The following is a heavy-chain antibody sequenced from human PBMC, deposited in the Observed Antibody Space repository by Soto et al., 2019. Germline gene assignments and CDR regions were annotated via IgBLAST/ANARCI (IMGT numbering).Heavy chain of an antibody. CDR1: GFTFSSYS. V-gene: IGHV3-21*01. Sequence: EVQLVESGGGLVKPGGSLRLSCAASGFTFSSYSMNWVRQAPGKGLEWVSSISSSSSYIYYADSVKGRFTISRDNAKNSLYLQMNSLRDEDTAVYYCARDGSYSYYYYGMDVWGQGTTVTVSS. D-gene: IGHD1-26*01. CDR3: ARDGSYSYYYYGMDV. J-gene: IGHJ6*02. CDR2: ISSSSSYI.